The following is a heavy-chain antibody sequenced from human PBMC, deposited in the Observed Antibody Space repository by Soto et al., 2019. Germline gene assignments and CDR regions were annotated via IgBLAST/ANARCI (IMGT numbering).Heavy chain of an antibody. D-gene: IGHD6-19*01. CDR3: ASLLPSSGPFDY. J-gene: IGHJ4*02. V-gene: IGHV4-61*08. CDR2: INYSGST. Sequence: SETLSLTCTVSGASRGVGDYWSWIRQHPGKGLEWMGYINYSGSTYYNPSLKSRVTISVDTSKSQFSLKLSSVTAADTAVYYCASLLPSSGPFDYWGQGTLVTVSS. CDR1: GASRGVGDY.